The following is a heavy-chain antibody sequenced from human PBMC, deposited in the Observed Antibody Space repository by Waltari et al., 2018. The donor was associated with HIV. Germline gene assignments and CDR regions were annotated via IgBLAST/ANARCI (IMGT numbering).Heavy chain of an antibody. Sequence: QMQLVQSGAEVKKTGSSVKVSCKASGYTFTYRYLHWVRQAPGQALAWMGWITPFNGNTNYAQKFQDRVTITRDRSMSTAYMELSSLRSEDTAMYYCATCGGDCPEGWFDPWGQGTLVTVSS. CDR1: GYTFTYRY. J-gene: IGHJ5*02. CDR2: ITPFNGNT. D-gene: IGHD2-21*02. V-gene: IGHV1-45*02. CDR3: ATCGGDCPEGWFDP.